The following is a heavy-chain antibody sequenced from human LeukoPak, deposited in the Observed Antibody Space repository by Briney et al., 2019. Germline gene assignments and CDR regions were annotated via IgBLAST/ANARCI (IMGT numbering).Heavy chain of an antibody. CDR3: ARGWVVGTTPFDY. CDR2: ISYDGSNK. D-gene: IGHD1-26*01. CDR1: GFTFSSYA. Sequence: PGGSLRLSCAASGFTFSSYAMHWVRQAPGKGLEWVAVISYDGSNKYYADSVKGRFTISRDNSKNTLYLQMNSLRAEDTAVYYCARGWVVGTTPFDYWGQGTLVTVSS. J-gene: IGHJ4*01. V-gene: IGHV3-30*14.